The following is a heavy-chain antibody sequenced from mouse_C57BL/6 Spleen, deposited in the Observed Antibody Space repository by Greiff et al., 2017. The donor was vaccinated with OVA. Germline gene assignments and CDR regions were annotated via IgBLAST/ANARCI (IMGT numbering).Heavy chain of an antibody. CDR1: GYTFTSYW. Sequence: QVQLQQPGAELVKPGASVKLSCKASGYTFTSYWMHWVKQRPGRGLEWIGRIDPNSGGTKYNEKFKSKATLTVDKPSSTAYMQLSSLTSEDSAVEYCAKHYYGSSYYAMDYWGQGTSVTVSS. CDR3: AKHYYGSSYYAMDY. D-gene: IGHD1-1*01. V-gene: IGHV1-72*01. J-gene: IGHJ4*01. CDR2: IDPNSGGT.